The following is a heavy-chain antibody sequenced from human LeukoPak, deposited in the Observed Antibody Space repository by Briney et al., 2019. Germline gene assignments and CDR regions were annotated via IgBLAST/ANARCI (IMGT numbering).Heavy chain of an antibody. V-gene: IGHV3-23*01. J-gene: IGHJ4*02. CDR1: GFTLSSYE. CDR2: IGYGGADT. Sequence: GGSLRLSCTVSGFTLSSYEMTWFRQAPGKVLEWVSSIGYGGADTHYADSVKGRFTISRDNSKSTLYLQLSSLRADDTAVYYCTRNSGWYGISWGQGTLVTVSS. D-gene: IGHD6-19*01. CDR3: TRNSGWYGIS.